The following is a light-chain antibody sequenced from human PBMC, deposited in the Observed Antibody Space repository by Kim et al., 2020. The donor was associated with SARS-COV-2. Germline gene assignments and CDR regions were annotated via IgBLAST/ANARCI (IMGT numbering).Light chain of an antibody. CDR2: GAS. J-gene: IGKJ1*01. V-gene: IGKV3-20*01. Sequence: SSNYLAWYQQKPGQAPRLLIYGASSRATGIPDRFSGSGSGTDFTLTITRLEPEDFVVYYCQQYSSSPATFGQGTKVEVK. CDR3: QQYSSSPAT. CDR1: SSNY.